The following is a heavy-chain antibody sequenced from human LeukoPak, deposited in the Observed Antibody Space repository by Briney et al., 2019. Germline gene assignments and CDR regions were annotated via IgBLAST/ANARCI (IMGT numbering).Heavy chain of an antibody. CDR1: GYSISGGYY. D-gene: IGHD6-13*01. CDR3: ARGYRSSSWYGVGWFDP. Sequence: SETLSPTCTVSGYSISGGYYWGWIRQPPGKGLEWIGTIYHSGNTYYNPSLKSRVTISVDTSKNQFSLKLSSVTAADTAVYYCARGYRSSSWYGVGWFDPWGQGTLVTVSS. J-gene: IGHJ5*02. V-gene: IGHV4-38-2*02. CDR2: IYHSGNT.